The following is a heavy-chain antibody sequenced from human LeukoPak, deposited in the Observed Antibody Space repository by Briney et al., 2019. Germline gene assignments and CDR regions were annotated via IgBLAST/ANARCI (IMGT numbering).Heavy chain of an antibody. Sequence: KTSETLSLTCTVSGYSISSGYYWGWIRQPPGKGLEWIGSIYHSGSTYYNPSLKSRVTISVDTSKNQFSLKLSSVTAADTAVYYCARFWPYDCVDYWGQGTLVTVSS. CDR2: IYHSGST. D-gene: IGHD5-12*01. V-gene: IGHV4-38-2*02. J-gene: IGHJ4*02. CDR3: ARFWPYDCVDY. CDR1: GYSISSGYY.